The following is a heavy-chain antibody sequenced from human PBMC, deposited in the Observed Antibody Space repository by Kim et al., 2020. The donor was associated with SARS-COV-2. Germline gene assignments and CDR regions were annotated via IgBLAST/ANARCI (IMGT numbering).Heavy chain of an antibody. CDR1: GGSFSGYY. Sequence: SETLSLTCAVYGGSFSGYYWSWIRQPPGKGLEWIGEINHSGSTNYNPSLKSRVTISVDTSKNQFSLKLSSVTAADTAVYYCARGEPGSTSTPYYFDYWGQGTLVTVSS. CDR3: ARGEPGSTSTPYYFDY. V-gene: IGHV4-34*01. CDR2: INHSGST. D-gene: IGHD2-2*01. J-gene: IGHJ4*02.